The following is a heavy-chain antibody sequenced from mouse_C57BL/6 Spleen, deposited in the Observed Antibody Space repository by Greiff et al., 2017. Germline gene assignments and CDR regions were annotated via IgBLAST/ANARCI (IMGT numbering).Heavy chain of an antibody. CDR3: ARDDGYAHARAD. Sequence: VQLQQSGPELLKPGASVKISCKASAYASRSSGMNGVKQRPGKGLEWIGRFYPGVGDPNYNGKFKGKATLTAAKSSSTAYMQPSSQTSESSAVYFCARDDGYAHARADWGQGTSVTVSS. V-gene: IGHV1-82*01. J-gene: IGHJ4*01. CDR1: AYASRSSG. D-gene: IGHD2-3*01. CDR2: FYPGVGDP.